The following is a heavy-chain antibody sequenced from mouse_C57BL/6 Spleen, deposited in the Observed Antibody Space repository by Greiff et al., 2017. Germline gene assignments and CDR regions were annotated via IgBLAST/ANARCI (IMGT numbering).Heavy chain of an antibody. Sequence: EVQVVESGGGLVKPGGSLKLSCAASGFTFSDYGMHWVRQAPEKGLAWVAYISSGSSTIYYADTVKGRFTISRDNAKNTLFLQMTSLRSEDTAMYYCAREGYDAWFAYWGQGTLVTVSA. J-gene: IGHJ3*01. D-gene: IGHD2-2*01. V-gene: IGHV5-17*01. CDR3: AREGYDAWFAY. CDR1: GFTFSDYG. CDR2: ISSGSSTI.